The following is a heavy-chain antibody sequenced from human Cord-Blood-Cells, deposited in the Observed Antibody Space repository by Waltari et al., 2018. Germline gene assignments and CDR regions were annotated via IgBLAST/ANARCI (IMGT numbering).Heavy chain of an antibody. CDR2: FDYSGRT. D-gene: IGHD3-10*01. CDR3: ARHPRAGSSLYWYFDL. Sequence: QLQLQESGPGLVKPSETLSLTCTVSGGSISSSSYYWGWIRQPPGKGLEWIGRFDYSGRTYSNPALKSRVTISVDTSKNQFSLKLSSVTAADTAVYYCARHPRAGSSLYWYFDLWGRGTLVTVSS. J-gene: IGHJ2*01. V-gene: IGHV4-39*01. CDR1: GGSISSSSYY.